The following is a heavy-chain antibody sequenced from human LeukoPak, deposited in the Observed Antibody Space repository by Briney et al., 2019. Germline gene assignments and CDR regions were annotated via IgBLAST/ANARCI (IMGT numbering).Heavy chain of an antibody. V-gene: IGHV4-39*01. J-gene: IGHJ5*02. CDR3: ARRISGAWFDP. Sequence: PSETLSLTCSVSGDSVSRSDSYWDWIRQPPGTGLEWIGTIYYSGRTYYSPSLKSRVTMSVDPSNNQFSLTLRSVTAADAALYYCARRISGAWFDPWGQGTLVTVSS. D-gene: IGHD2-15*01. CDR2: IYYSGRT. CDR1: GDSVSRSDSY.